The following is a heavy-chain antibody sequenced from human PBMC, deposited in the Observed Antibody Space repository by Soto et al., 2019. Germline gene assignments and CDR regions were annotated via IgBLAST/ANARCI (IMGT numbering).Heavy chain of an antibody. D-gene: IGHD5-12*01. V-gene: IGHV3-11*06. CDR3: ARDRAIVATDYYYYGMDV. J-gene: IGHJ6*02. Sequence: GGSLRLSCAASGFTFRDYYMSWIRQAPGKGLEWVSYISSSSSYTNYADSVKGRFTISRDNAKNSLYPQMNSLRAEDTAVYYCARDRAIVATDYYYYGMDVWGQGTTVTV. CDR1: GFTFRDYY. CDR2: ISSSSSYT.